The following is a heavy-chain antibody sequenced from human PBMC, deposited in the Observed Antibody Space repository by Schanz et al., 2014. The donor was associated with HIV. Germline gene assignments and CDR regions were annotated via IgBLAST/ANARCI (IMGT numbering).Heavy chain of an antibody. CDR2: MRGSDDST. CDR1: GFTFSSSG. V-gene: IGHV3-NL1*01. J-gene: IGHJ6*02. D-gene: IGHD1-26*01. Sequence: QVQLVESGGGVVQPGRSLRLSCAASGFTFSSSGMHWVRQAPGKGLEWVSGMRGSDDSTFYADSVKGRFTISRDNAQNFLYLQMNSLRVEDTALYYCAKGIMGATEYSYGMDVWGQGTMVIVSS. CDR3: AKGIMGATEYSYGMDV.